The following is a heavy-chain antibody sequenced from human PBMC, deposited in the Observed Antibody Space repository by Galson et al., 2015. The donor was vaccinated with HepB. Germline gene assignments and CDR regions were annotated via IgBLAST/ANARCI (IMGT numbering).Heavy chain of an antibody. V-gene: IGHV4-34*01. CDR1: GGSFSGYY. J-gene: IGHJ5*02. CDR2: INHSGST. CDR3: ARYVGAAGDVDWFDP. Sequence: SETLSLTCAVYGGSFSGYYWSWIRQPPGKGLEWIGEINHSGSTNYNPSLKSRVTISVDTFKNQFSLKLSSVTAADTAVYYCARYVGAAGDVDWFDPWGQGTLVTVSS. D-gene: IGHD6-13*01.